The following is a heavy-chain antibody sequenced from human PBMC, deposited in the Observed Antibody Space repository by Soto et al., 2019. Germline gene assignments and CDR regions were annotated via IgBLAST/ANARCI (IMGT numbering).Heavy chain of an antibody. CDR1: DGSISNFY. CDR3: ARARMVLTRSYFDS. D-gene: IGHD2-8*01. J-gene: IGHJ4*02. V-gene: IGHV4-59*01. Sequence: PSETLSLTCTVSDGSISNFYCSWIRQPPGKGLEWIGYISSSGNTNYNPSLKSRVSISVDTSKNQFSLNLTSVTAADTAVYYCARARMVLTRSYFDSWGQGTPVTVSS. CDR2: ISSSGNT.